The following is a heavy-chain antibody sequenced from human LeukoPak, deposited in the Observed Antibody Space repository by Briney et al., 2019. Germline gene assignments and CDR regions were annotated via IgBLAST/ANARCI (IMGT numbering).Heavy chain of an antibody. J-gene: IGHJ6*03. CDR3: AKDHSLMGFLEWLKIYYYYYMDV. Sequence: GGSLRLSCAASGFTFSSYAMSWVRQAPGKGLEWVSAISGSGGSTYYADSVKGRLTISKDNSKNTLYLQMNSLRAEDTAVYYCAKDHSLMGFLEWLKIYYYYYMDVWGKGTTVTVSS. CDR2: ISGSGGST. D-gene: IGHD3-3*01. V-gene: IGHV3-23*01. CDR1: GFTFSSYA.